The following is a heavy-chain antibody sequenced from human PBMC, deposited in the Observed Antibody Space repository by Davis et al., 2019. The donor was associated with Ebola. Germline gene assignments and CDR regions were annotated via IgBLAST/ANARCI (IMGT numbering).Heavy chain of an antibody. Sequence: GESLKISCAASGLIVSRNYMTWVRQAPGKGLEWVSVIYSDGTTYYGDSVKGRFTISRDNSKNTLYLQMNSLRPDDTALYYCAKVGDGYNWVGADSWGQGTLVTVSS. J-gene: IGHJ4*02. V-gene: IGHV3-53*05. CDR2: IYSDGTT. CDR1: GLIVSRNY. CDR3: AKVGDGYNWVGADS. D-gene: IGHD5-24*01.